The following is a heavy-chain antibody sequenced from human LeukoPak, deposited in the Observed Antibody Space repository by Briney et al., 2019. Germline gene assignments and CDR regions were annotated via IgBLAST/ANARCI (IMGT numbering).Heavy chain of an antibody. V-gene: IGHV4-34*01. J-gene: IGHJ4*02. D-gene: IGHD3-3*01. Sequence: SETLSLTCAAYGGSFSGYYWSWIRQPPGKGLEWIGEINHSGSTNYNPSLKSRVTISVDTSKNQFSLKLSSVTAADTAVYYCARGSDFWSRHLDYWGQGTLVTVSS. CDR3: ARGSDFWSRHLDY. CDR1: GGSFSGYY. CDR2: INHSGST.